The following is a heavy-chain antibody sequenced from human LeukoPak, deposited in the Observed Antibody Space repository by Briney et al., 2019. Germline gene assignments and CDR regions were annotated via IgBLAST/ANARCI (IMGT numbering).Heavy chain of an antibody. D-gene: IGHD3-22*01. J-gene: IGHJ3*02. Sequence: ASVKVSCKASGGSFTFTSHAISWVRQAPGQGLEWVGGLIPIYGSANYAQKFQGRVTITSDESTRTVYMELSSLRPEDSAVHYCAGFFYDNSGDAFDIWGQGTMVTVSS. CDR2: LIPIYGSA. V-gene: IGHV1-69*13. CDR1: GGSFTFTSHA. CDR3: AGFFYDNSGDAFDI.